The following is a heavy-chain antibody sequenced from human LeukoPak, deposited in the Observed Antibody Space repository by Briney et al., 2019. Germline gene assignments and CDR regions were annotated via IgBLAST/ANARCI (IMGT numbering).Heavy chain of an antibody. CDR2: ISYDGNNK. D-gene: IGHD2-15*01. V-gene: IGHV3-30*04. CDR1: GFTFSSYA. J-gene: IGHJ4*02. CDR3: ASDGYCSGDSCYLYYFDY. Sequence: GGSLRLSCAASGFTFSSYAMHWVRQAPGKGLEWVALISYDGNNKKYADSVKGRFSISRDNSKNILYLHMNSLRAEDTAVYYCASDGYCSGDSCYLYYFDYWGQGALVTVSS.